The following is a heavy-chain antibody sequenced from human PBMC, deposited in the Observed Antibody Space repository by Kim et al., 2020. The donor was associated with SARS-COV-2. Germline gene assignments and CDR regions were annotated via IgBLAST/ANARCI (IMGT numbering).Heavy chain of an antibody. CDR1: GGSISDYY. Sequence: SETLSLTCTVSGGSISDYYWGWIRQPPGKGLEWLVYVFSSGNTKYNPSLKSRVTISVDISKNQFSLSLNSVTAADTAQYHCARELHYYVTSDPVIDFWGQGTLVPVST. CDR2: VFSSGNT. V-gene: IGHV4-59*01. J-gene: IGHJ4*02. CDR3: ARELHYYVTSDPVIDF. D-gene: IGHD3-10*02.